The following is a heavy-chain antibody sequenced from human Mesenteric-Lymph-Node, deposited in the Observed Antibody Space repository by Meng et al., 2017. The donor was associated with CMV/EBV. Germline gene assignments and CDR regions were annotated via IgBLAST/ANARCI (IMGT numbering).Heavy chain of an antibody. J-gene: IGHJ4*02. V-gene: IGHV4-34*01. CDR2: INNLGST. CDR1: GGSFRGYY. Sequence: SQTLSLTCAVYGGSFRGYYWSWIRQPPGKGLEWIGEINNLGSTNYNPSLKSRVTISVDTSKNQFSLKLGSVTAAAPAVYSCARGQDYYDSTGPPDYWGQGTLVTVSS. CDR3: ARGQDYYDSTGPPDY. D-gene: IGHD3-22*01.